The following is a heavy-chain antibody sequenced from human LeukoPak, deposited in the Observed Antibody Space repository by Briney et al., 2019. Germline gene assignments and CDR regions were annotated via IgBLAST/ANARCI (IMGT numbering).Heavy chain of an antibody. CDR1: GASISSDY. D-gene: IGHD3-22*01. CDR3: ARPDSSRAFDI. V-gene: IGHV4-59*08. J-gene: IGHJ3*02. CDR2: IYYSGST. Sequence: SETLSLTCTVSGASISSDYWSWIRQPPGKGLEWIGYIYYSGSTNYNPSLKSRVTISVDTSKNQFSLKLSSVTAADTAVYYCARPDSSRAFDIWGQGTMVTVSS.